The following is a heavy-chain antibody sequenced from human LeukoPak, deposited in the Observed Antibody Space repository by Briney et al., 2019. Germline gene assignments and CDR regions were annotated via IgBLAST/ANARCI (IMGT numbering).Heavy chain of an antibody. CDR1: GFTFSSYW. D-gene: IGHD3-10*01. CDR3: ARDSRLWATMVRGVIPTDY. J-gene: IGHJ4*02. V-gene: IGHV3-7*01. CDR2: IKQDGSEK. Sequence: PGGSLRLSCAASGFTFSSYWMSWVRQAPGKGPEWVANIKQDGSEKYYVDSVKGRFTISRDNAKNSLYLQMNSLRAEDTAVYYCARDSRLWATMVRGVIPTDYWGQGTLVTVSS.